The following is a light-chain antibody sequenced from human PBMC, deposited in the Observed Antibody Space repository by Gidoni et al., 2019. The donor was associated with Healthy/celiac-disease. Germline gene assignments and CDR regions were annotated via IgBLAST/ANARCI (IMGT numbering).Light chain of an antibody. CDR1: SGHRSYA. CDR3: QTWGTGIKV. Sequence: QLVLTQSPSASASLRASVKLTCTLSSGHRSYAIAWHQQQPEKGPRYLMKLNSDGSHSKGDGIPDRFSGSSSGAGRYLTISSLQSEDEADYYCQTWGTGIKVFGGGTKLTVL. V-gene: IGLV4-69*01. J-gene: IGLJ2*01. CDR2: LNSDGSH.